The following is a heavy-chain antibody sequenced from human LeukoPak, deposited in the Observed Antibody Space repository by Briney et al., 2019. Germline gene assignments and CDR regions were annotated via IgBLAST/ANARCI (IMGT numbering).Heavy chain of an antibody. CDR2: IRSKTYGGTT. V-gene: IGHV3-49*04. Sequence: GGSLRLSCAASGFTFNTYTMNWVRQAPGKGLEWVGFIRSKTYGGTTEYAASVKGRFAISRDDSKRIAYLQMNSLETEDTAVYYCAKPATSILIYFDSWGQGILVTVSS. J-gene: IGHJ4*02. CDR3: AKPATSILIYFDS. CDR1: GFTFNTYT. D-gene: IGHD2-2*01.